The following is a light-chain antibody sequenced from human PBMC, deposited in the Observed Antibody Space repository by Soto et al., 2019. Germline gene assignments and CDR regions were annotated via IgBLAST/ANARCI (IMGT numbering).Light chain of an antibody. V-gene: IGKV1-39*01. Sequence: DIEMTQSPSSLSVSVGDRVTISCRASQSVIYYLAWYQQKPGNAPKLLLYAASTWATGAPPRFSGSGSGREFSLTISSLQPEDFATYYCQQCKSTLWTFGQGAKVEIK. CDR1: QSVIYY. CDR3: QQCKSTLWT. J-gene: IGKJ1*01. CDR2: AAS.